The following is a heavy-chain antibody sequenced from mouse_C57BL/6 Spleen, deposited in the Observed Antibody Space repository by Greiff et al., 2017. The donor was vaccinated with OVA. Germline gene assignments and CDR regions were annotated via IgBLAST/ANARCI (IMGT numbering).Heavy chain of an antibody. J-gene: IGHJ2*01. CDR2: INPGSGGT. CDR3: ARGGDY. V-gene: IGHV1-54*01. Sequence: QVQLQQSGAELVRPGTSVKVPCKASGYAFTNYLIEWVKQRPGQGLEWIGVINPGSGGTNYNEKFKGKATLTADKSSSTAYMQRSSLTSEDSAVYFCARGGDYWGQGTTLTVSS. CDR1: GYAFTNYL.